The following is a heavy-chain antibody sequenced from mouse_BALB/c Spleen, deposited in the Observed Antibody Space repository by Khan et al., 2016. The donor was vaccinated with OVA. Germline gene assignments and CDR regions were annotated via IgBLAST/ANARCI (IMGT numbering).Heavy chain of an antibody. CDR3: ANHGSSSAWLTY. V-gene: IGHV1-7*01. D-gene: IGHD1-1*01. CDR1: GYTFTSYW. CDR2: INPSTGYT. J-gene: IGHJ3*01. Sequence: VKLQESGAELAKPGASVKMSCKASGYTFTSYWMHWVKQRPGQGLEWIGYINPSTGYTEYNQRFKDKATLTADKSSSTAYMQLSSLTSEESAVYYCANHGSSSAWLTYWGPGTLVTVSA.